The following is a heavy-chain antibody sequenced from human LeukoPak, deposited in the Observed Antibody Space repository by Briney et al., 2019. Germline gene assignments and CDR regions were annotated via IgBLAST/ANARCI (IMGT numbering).Heavy chain of an antibody. CDR2: IYPGDPDT. CDR1: GYYFTSYW. V-gene: IGHV5-51*01. D-gene: IGHD3-10*01. J-gene: IGHJ4*02. CDR3: ARPAYYGSGNYYFDY. Sequence: RGESLKISCKGSGYYFTSYWIGWVRQMPGKGLEWMGIIYPGDPDTTYSPSFQGQVTISADKSISTAYLQWSSLKASDTAMYYCARPAYYGSGNYYFDYWGQGTLVTVSS.